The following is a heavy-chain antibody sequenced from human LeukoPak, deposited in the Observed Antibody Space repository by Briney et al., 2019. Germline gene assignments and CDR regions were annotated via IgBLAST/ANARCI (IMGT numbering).Heavy chain of an antibody. CDR1: GFTFSSYG. CDR2: ISGSSGST. Sequence: GGSLRLSCAASGFTFSSYGMSWVRQAPGKGLEWVSAISGSSGSTYYADSVKGRFTISRDNSKNTLYLQMNSLRAEDTAVYYCAKDRGVRGVPVDYWGQGTLVTVSS. D-gene: IGHD3-10*01. J-gene: IGHJ4*02. V-gene: IGHV3-23*01. CDR3: AKDRGVRGVPVDY.